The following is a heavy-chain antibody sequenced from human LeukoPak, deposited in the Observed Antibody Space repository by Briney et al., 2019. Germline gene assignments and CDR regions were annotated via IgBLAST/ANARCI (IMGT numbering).Heavy chain of an antibody. CDR2: IYYSGST. CDR1: GGSISSSSYY. V-gene: IGHV4-39*07. J-gene: IGHJ4*02. Sequence: SSETLSLTCTVSGGSISSSSYYWGWIRQPPGKGLEWIGSIYYSGSTYYNPSLKSRVTISVDTSKNQFSLKLSSVTAADTAVYYCARGSNYYGSGSYSFWGQGTLVTVSS. CDR3: ARGSNYYGSGSYSF. D-gene: IGHD3-10*01.